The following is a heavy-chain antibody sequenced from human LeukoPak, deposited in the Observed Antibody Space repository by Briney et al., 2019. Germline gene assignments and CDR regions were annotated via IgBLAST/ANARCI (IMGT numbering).Heavy chain of an antibody. V-gene: IGHV1-2*02. CDR2: INPNSGGT. CDR3: ATPDYGDYKLSG. D-gene: IGHD4-17*01. Sequence: GASVTVSCKASGYTFTGYYMHWVRQAPGQGLEWMGWINPNSGGTNYAQKFQGRVTMTRDTSISTAYMELSRLRSDDTAVYYCATPDYGDYKLSGWGQGTLVTVSS. J-gene: IGHJ4*02. CDR1: GYTFTGYY.